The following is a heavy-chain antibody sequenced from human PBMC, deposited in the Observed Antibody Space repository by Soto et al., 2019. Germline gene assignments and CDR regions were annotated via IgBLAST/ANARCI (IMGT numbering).Heavy chain of an antibody. CDR1: GGSITSGAYD. CDR3: ARMSATGTRWFDP. V-gene: IGHV4-31*03. D-gene: IGHD6-13*01. CDR2: ISYRGTT. J-gene: IGHJ5*02. Sequence: PSETLSLTCIVSGGSITSGAYDWSWIRQHPGKGLEWIGSISYRGTTYSNPSLKSRLTISVDTSKTHFSLNLTSVTAADTAVYYCARMSATGTRWFDPWGQGTLVTVSS.